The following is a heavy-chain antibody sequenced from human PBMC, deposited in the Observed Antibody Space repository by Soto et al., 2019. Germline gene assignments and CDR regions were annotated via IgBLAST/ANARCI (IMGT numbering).Heavy chain of an antibody. CDR3: ARSSKILTGYTRYYYYYGMDV. J-gene: IGHJ6*02. V-gene: IGHV1-3*01. Sequence: ASVKVSCKASGYTFTSYAMHWVRQAPGQRLEWMGWINAGNGNTKYSQKFQGRVTITRDTSASTAYMELSSLRSEDTAVYYCARSSKILTGYTRYYYYYGMDVWGQGTTVTVSS. D-gene: IGHD3-9*01. CDR2: INAGNGNT. CDR1: GYTFTSYA.